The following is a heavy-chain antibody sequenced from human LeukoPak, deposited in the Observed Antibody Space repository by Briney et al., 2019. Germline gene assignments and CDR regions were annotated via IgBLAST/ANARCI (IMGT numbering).Heavy chain of an antibody. D-gene: IGHD1-26*01. CDR3: ARVGGSPYFDY. CDR2: IGTDGSGT. J-gene: IGHJ4*02. Sequence: PGGSLRLSCAASGFTFSSYAMSWVRQAPGKGLEWVSRIGTDGSGTSYADSVRGRFTISRDNAKNTLYLQMNSLRAEDTAVYYCARVGGSPYFDYWGQGSLVTVSS. CDR1: GFTFSSYA. V-gene: IGHV3-74*01.